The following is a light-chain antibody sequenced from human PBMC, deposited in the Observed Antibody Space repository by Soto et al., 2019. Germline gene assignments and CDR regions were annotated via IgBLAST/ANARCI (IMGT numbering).Light chain of an antibody. CDR2: KAS. Sequence: IQMTQSPSTLSASVGDRVTITCRASQSISSWLAWYQQKPGKAPKLLIYKASSLESGVPSRFSGSGSGTEFTLTISSLQPDDFGTYDCQQENSYSRFGHGTEVDIK. CDR3: QQENSYSR. J-gene: IGKJ1*01. CDR1: QSISSW. V-gene: IGKV1-5*03.